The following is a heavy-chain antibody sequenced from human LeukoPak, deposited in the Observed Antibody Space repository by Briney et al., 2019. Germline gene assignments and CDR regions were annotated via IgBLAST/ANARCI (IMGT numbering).Heavy chain of an antibody. Sequence: SETLTLTCTVSGASINIYTYYWGCIRQPPGKGLECIGSVSYSGSPYYNPSLTSRATISVGASRNQVSLKLTSVTAADTAVYYCARRPSGLRSPFNTWGQGTTVTVSS. CDR1: GASINIYTYY. CDR2: VSYSGSP. CDR3: ARRPSGLRSPFNT. J-gene: IGHJ3*02. V-gene: IGHV4-39*07. D-gene: IGHD5-12*01.